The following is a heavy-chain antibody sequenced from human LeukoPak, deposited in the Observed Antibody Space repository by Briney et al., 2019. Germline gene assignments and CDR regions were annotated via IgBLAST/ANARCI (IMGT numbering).Heavy chain of an antibody. Sequence: PSETLSLTCAVYGGSFSGYYWSWIRQPPGKGLEWIGEINHSGSTNYNPSLKSRVTISVDTSKNQFSLKPSSVTAADTAVYYCARESTKGYCSSTSCYATYNWFDPWGQGTLVTVSS. CDR1: GGSFSGYY. V-gene: IGHV4-34*01. CDR3: ARESTKGYCSSTSCYATYNWFDP. D-gene: IGHD2-2*01. CDR2: INHSGST. J-gene: IGHJ5*02.